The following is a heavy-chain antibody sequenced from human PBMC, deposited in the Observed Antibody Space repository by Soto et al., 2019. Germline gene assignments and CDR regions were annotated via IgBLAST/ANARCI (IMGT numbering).Heavy chain of an antibody. CDR2: IKSDGSST. CDR3: ASSWQQNVMDV. J-gene: IGHJ6*02. Sequence: GGSLRLSCSASRCTISRYLKHWVRKAPGKGLVWVSRIKSDGSSTSYADSVKGRFTISRDNAKNTLYLQMNSLIAEDTAVYYCASSWQQNVMDVWGQGTTVTVSS. CDR1: RCTISRYL. D-gene: IGHD6-13*01. V-gene: IGHV3-74*01.